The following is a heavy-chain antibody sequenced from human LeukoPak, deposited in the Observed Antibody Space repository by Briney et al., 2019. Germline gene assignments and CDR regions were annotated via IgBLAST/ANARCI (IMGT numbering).Heavy chain of an antibody. Sequence: ASVKVSCKASGYTFTSYYMHWVRQAPGQGLEWMGWMNPNSGNTGYAQKFQGRVTMTRNTSISTAYMELSSLRSEDTAVYYCAVSSSGWYNYYYYGMDVWGQGTTVTVSS. CDR1: GYTFTSYY. CDR2: MNPNSGNT. CDR3: AVSSSGWYNYYYYGMDV. D-gene: IGHD6-19*01. V-gene: IGHV1-8*02. J-gene: IGHJ6*02.